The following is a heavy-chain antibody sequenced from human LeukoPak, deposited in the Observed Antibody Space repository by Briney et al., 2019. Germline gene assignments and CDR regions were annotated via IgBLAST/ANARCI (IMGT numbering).Heavy chain of an antibody. J-gene: IGHJ6*03. CDR2: ISGGGGST. V-gene: IGHV3-23*01. CDR1: GFTFSSYA. CDR3: AKGAYCSGGSCGVYYYYYMDV. D-gene: IGHD2-15*01. Sequence: GGSLRLSCAASGFTFSSYAMSWVRQAPGKGLEWVSAISGGGGSTYYADSVKGRFTISRDNSKNTLYLQMNSLGAEDTAVYYCAKGAYCSGGSCGVYYYYYMDVWGKGTTVTVSS.